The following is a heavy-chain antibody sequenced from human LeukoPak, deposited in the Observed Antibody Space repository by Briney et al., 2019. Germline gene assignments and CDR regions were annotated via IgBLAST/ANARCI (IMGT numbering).Heavy chain of an antibody. D-gene: IGHD6-13*01. V-gene: IGHV1-2*02. Sequence: ASVKVSCKASRYTFTDYYIHWVRQAPGQGLEWMGWINPNIGDTNYAQKFQGRVTMTRDTSISTAYMELSRLRSDDTAVYYCAREIGPGYSSNSYDAFAIWGQGTMVTVSS. CDR1: RYTFTDYY. CDR3: AREIGPGYSSNSYDAFAI. J-gene: IGHJ3*02. CDR2: INPNIGDT.